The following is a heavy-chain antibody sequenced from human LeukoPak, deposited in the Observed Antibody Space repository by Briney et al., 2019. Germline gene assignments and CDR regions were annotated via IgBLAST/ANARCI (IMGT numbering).Heavy chain of an antibody. V-gene: IGHV3-7*01. Sequence: GGSLRLSCAASGFTFSSYSMNWVRQAPGKGLEWVANIKQDGSEKYYVDSMKDRFTISRDNAKNSLYLQMNSLRAEDTAVYFCARHPIITMVRGSTIVPHRYFDYWGQGTLVTVSS. CDR1: GFTFSSYS. J-gene: IGHJ4*02. CDR2: IKQDGSEK. CDR3: ARHPIITMVRGSTIVPHRYFDY. D-gene: IGHD3-10*01.